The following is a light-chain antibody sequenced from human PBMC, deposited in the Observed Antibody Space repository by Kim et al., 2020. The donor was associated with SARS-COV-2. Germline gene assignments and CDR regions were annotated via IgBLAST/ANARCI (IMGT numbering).Light chain of an antibody. CDR2: GNN. V-gene: IGLV1-40*01. CDR3: QSYDSSLSAWV. CDR1: SSNLGAGYE. Sequence: QSVLTQPPSVSGAPGQRVTISCTGSSSNLGAGYEVHWYQQLPGTAPKFLIYGNNNRPSGVPDRFSSSKSGTSASLAITGLQAEDEADYYCQSYDSSLSAWVFGGGTQLTVL. J-gene: IGLJ3*02.